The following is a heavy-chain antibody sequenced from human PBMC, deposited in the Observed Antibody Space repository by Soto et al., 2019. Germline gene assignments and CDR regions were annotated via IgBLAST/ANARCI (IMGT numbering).Heavy chain of an antibody. CDR2: IYYSGST. V-gene: IGHV4-31*03. Sequence: QVQLQESGPGLVKPSQTLSLTCTVSGGSISSGGYYWSWIRQHPGKGLEWIGYIYYSGSTYYNPSLKSRVTISVDTSKNQFSLKLSSVTAADTAVYYCARASGQTRIAARPSYYYYYGMDVWGQGTTVTVSS. D-gene: IGHD6-6*01. CDR1: GGSISSGGYY. J-gene: IGHJ6*02. CDR3: ARASGQTRIAARPSYYYYYGMDV.